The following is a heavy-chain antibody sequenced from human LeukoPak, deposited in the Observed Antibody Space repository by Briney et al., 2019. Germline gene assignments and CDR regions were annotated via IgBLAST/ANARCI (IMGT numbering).Heavy chain of an antibody. V-gene: IGHV3-30-3*01. CDR1: GFTFSSYA. Sequence: PGKSLRLSCAASGFTFSSYAMHWVRQAPGKGLEWVALISFDETNKYYADSVKGRFTISRDNSKNTLYLQMNSLRGEDTAVYYCARGEIYDISISSQNEKRYYFDYWGQGTLVTVSS. J-gene: IGHJ4*02. D-gene: IGHD3-9*01. CDR3: ARGEIYDISISSQNEKRYYFDY. CDR2: ISFDETNK.